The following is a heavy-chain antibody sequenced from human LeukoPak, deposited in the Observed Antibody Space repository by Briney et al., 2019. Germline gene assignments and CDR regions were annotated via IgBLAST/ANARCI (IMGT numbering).Heavy chain of an antibody. J-gene: IGHJ4*02. Sequence: GSLRLSCAASGFTFSSYAMSWVRPAPGKGLEWVSAISGSGGSTYYADSVKGWFNISRDNSKNTLYLQMNSLRAEDTAVYYCAKEPYYYDSSGYYYERVYYFDYWGQGTLVTVSS. V-gene: IGHV3-23*01. CDR3: AKEPYYYDSSGYYYERVYYFDY. D-gene: IGHD3-22*01. CDR1: GFTFSSYA. CDR2: ISGSGGST.